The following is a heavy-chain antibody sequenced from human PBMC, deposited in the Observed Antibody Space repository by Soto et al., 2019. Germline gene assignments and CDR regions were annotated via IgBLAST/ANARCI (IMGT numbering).Heavy chain of an antibody. J-gene: IGHJ5*02. CDR2: ISGSGGST. Sequence: CLRHSFAAAGFVFISYPRSWDRQAPGKGLEWVSAISGSGGSTYYADSVKGRFTISRDNSKNTLYLQMNSLRAEDTAVYYCAKIHFYCSGGSCYPNWFDPWGQGTLVTVSS. D-gene: IGHD2-15*01. CDR1: GFVFISYP. V-gene: IGHV3-23*01. CDR3: AKIHFYCSGGSCYPNWFDP.